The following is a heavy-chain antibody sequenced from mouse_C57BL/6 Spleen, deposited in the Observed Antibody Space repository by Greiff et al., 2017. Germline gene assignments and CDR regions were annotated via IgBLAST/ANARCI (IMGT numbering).Heavy chain of an antibody. J-gene: IGHJ1*03. CDR3: ARSGGDDGYLYWYFDV. D-gene: IGHD2-3*01. Sequence: EVKLVESGPELVKPGASVKIPCKASGYTFTDYNMDWVKQSHGKSLEWIGDINPNNGGTIYNQKFKGKATLTVDKSSSTAYMGLRSLTSEDTAVYYCARSGGDDGYLYWYFDVWGTGTTVTVSS. CDR2: INPNNGGT. CDR1: GYTFTDYN. V-gene: IGHV1-18*01.